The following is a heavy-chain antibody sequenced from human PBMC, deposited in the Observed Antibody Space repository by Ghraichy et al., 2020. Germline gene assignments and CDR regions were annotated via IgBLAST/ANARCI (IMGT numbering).Heavy chain of an antibody. J-gene: IGHJ6*03. V-gene: IGHV1-69*06. CDR2: IIPIFGTA. CDR1: GGTFSSYA. D-gene: IGHD3-16*02. CDR3: ASWRYGYLYYYMDV. Sequence: SVKVSCKASGGTFSSYAISWVRQAPGQGLEWMGGIIPIFGTANYAQKFQGRVTITADKSTSTAYMELNSLRSEDTAVYYCASWRYGYLYYYMDVWGKGTTVTVSS.